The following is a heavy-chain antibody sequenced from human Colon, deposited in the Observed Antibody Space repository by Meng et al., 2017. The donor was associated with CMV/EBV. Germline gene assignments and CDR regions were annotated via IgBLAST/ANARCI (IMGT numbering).Heavy chain of an antibody. CDR3: ALGSGRYQVLFDFDY. Sequence: GESLKISCAASGFTFDDYTMHWVRQAPGKGLEWVSLISWDGGSTYYADSVKGRFTISRDNSKNSLYLQMNSLRTEDTALYYCALGSGRYQVLFDFDYWGQGTLVTVSS. D-gene: IGHD1-26*01. CDR1: GFTFDDYT. CDR2: ISWDGGST. J-gene: IGHJ4*02. V-gene: IGHV3-43*01.